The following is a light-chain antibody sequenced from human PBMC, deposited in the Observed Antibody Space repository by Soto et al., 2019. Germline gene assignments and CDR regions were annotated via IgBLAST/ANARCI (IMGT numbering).Light chain of an antibody. CDR1: SSNIGSNA. Sequence: SVLTQPPSASGTPGQRVTISCSGSSSNIGSNAVNWYRQLPGTAPKLLIYSNNQRPSGVPDRFSGSKSGTSASLAISGLQSEDEADYYCAAWDDSLNGPNWVFGGGTKLTVL. CDR2: SNN. CDR3: AAWDDSLNGPNWV. J-gene: IGLJ3*02. V-gene: IGLV1-44*01.